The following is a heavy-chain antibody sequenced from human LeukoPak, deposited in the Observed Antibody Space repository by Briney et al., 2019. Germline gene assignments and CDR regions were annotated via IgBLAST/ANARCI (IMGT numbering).Heavy chain of an antibody. CDR2: IKSDGSEE. V-gene: IGHV3-7*01. J-gene: IGHJ4*02. Sequence: TGGSLRLSCATSGFIFSSYWMCWVRQAPGKGLEWVANIKSDGSEEYYGDSVKGRFTISRDNAKNSLYLQMNSLRVEDTAVYYCAYSGYDRTFDYWGQGTLVTVSS. CDR1: GFIFSSYW. D-gene: IGHD5-12*01. CDR3: AYSGYDRTFDY.